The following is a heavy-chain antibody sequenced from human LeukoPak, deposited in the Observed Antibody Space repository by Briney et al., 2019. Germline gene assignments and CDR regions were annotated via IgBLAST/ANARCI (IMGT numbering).Heavy chain of an antibody. CDR2: IIPIFGTA. CDR3: AREGYNHYFDY. Sequence: ASVKVSCKASGYTFTSYGISWVRQAPGQGLEWMGGIIPIFGTANYAQKFQGRVTITADESTSTAYMELSSLRSEDTAVYYCAREGYNHYFDYWGQGTLVTVSS. D-gene: IGHD5-24*01. J-gene: IGHJ4*02. CDR1: GYTFTSYG. V-gene: IGHV1-69*13.